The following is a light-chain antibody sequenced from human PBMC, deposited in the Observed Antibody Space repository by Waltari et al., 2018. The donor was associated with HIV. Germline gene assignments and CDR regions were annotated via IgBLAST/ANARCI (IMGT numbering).Light chain of an antibody. CDR2: TND. V-gene: IGLV1-44*01. CDR3: AAWDDSLNGM. Sequence: QSVLTQPPSVSGTPGQNVTISCSGSSSNIGSNIVNWYQQLPGAAPKLPIYTNDQRPSGVPVRFSGSKSGTSASLAISGLQSADEADYYCAAWDDSLNGMFGGGTKLTVL. J-gene: IGLJ3*02. CDR1: SSNIGSNI.